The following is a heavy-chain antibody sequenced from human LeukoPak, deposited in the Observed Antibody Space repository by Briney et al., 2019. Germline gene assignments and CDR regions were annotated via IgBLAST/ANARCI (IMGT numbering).Heavy chain of an antibody. CDR3: ARDPVHGSYHAFHI. D-gene: IGHD3-16*02. CDR2: IYTGGST. CDR1: GFTVSSNY. J-gene: IGHJ3*02. Sequence: GGSLRLSCAASGFTVSSNYMNWVRQAPGKGLEWVSVIYTGGSTYYADSVKGRFTISRDNSRNTLYLQMNSLRVEDAAVYYCARDPVHGSYHAFHIWGQGTMVTVSS. V-gene: IGHV3-53*01.